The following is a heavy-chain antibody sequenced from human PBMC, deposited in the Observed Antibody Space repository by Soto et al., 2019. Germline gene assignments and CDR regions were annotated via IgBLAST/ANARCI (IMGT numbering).Heavy chain of an antibody. CDR1: GFTFSSYG. D-gene: IGHD3-10*01. Sequence: GGSLRLSCAASGFTFSSYGMHWVRQAPGKGLEWVAVIWYDGSNKYYADSVKGRFTISRDNSKNTLYLQMNSLRAEDTAVYYCARGEDIVLVPAHPSITMVRGVTPLLDYWGQGTLVTVSS. CDR2: IWYDGSNK. CDR3: ARGEDIVLVPAHPSITMVRGVTPLLDY. V-gene: IGHV3-33*01. J-gene: IGHJ4*02.